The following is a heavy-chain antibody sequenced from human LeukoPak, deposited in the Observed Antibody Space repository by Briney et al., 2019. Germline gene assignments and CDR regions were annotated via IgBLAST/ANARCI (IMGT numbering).Heavy chain of an antibody. CDR2: MWFGATT. D-gene: IGHD1-26*01. CDR1: GDSISSSNSY. J-gene: IGHJ4*02. V-gene: IGHV4-39*07. CDR3: ARGHRGSYFQDY. Sequence: PSETLSLTCTVSGDSISSSNSYWGWIRQPPGKGLEWIGSMWFGATTSYDPSLKSRVTISTDPSKNQFSLKLSSVTAADTALYYCARGHRGSYFQDYWGQGTLVTVSS.